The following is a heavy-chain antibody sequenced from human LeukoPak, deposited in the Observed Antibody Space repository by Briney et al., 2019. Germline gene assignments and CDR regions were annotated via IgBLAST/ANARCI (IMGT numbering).Heavy chain of an antibody. J-gene: IGHJ3*02. CDR2: ISSSSGYI. D-gene: IGHD3-10*01. Sequence: GGSLRLSCAASGFTFNTYSMNWVRQAPGKGLEWVSSISSSSGYIYYAASVKGRFTISRDNSKNTLYLQMNSLRAEDTAVYYCAKAILWFGEFHDAFDIWGQGTMVTVSS. CDR3: AKAILWFGEFHDAFDI. V-gene: IGHV3-21*04. CDR1: GFTFNTYS.